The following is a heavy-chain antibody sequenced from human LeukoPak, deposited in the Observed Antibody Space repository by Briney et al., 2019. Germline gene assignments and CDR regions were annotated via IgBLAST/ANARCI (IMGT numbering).Heavy chain of an antibody. J-gene: IGHJ3*02. CDR2: VSPHNGDT. CDR1: GYTFTSYN. Sequence: ASVKVSCKASGYTFTSYNINWFRQAPGRGFEWLGFVSPHNGDTGYTQNFQGRVTMTRDTSINTAYMELSGLRSEDPAVYYCVRHYYDYVAFDIWGQGTMVIVSS. V-gene: IGHV1-8*01. D-gene: IGHD3-22*01. CDR3: VRHYYDYVAFDI.